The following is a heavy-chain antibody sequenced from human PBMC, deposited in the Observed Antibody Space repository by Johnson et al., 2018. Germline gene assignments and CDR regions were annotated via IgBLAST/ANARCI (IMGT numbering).Heavy chain of an antibody. CDR3: AKASSGWITDAFDI. CDR2: ISYDGSHK. D-gene: IGHD6-19*01. V-gene: IGHV3-30*18. Sequence: QVQLVQSGGGVVQPGRSLRLSCAASGFTFSSYGMHWVRQAPGKGLEWVAVISYDGSHKYYADSVKGRFTISRDNSKNTLYLQMNSLRAEDTAVYYCAKASSGWITDAFDIWGQWTMVTVSS. CDR1: GFTFSSYG. J-gene: IGHJ3*02.